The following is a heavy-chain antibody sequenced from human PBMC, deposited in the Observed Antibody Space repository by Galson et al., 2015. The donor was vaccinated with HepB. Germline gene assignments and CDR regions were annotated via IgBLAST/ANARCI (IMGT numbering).Heavy chain of an antibody. V-gene: IGHV3-30*03. CDR3: TYYYGSGPGGPLDY. CDR2: ISYDGSNK. Sequence: SLRLSCAASGFTFSSYGMHWVRQAPGKGLEWVAVISYDGSNKYYADSVKGRFTISRDNSKNTLYLQMNSLRAEDTAVYYCTYYYGSGPGGPLDYWGQGTLVTVSS. CDR1: GFTFSSYG. D-gene: IGHD3-10*01. J-gene: IGHJ4*02.